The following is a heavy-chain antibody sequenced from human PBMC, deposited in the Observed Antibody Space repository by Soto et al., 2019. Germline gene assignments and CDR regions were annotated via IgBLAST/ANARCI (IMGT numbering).Heavy chain of an antibody. D-gene: IGHD2-15*01. V-gene: IGHV4-39*01. CDR3: ARRLNCSGGSCYSPALDY. CDR1: GGSISSSSYY. Sequence: QLQLQESGPGLVKPSETLSLTCTVSGGSISSSSYYWGWIRQPPGKGLEWIGRIYYSGSTYYNPSLKSRVTISVDTSKNQFSLKLSSVTAADTAVYYCARRLNCSGGSCYSPALDYWGQGTLVTVSS. CDR2: IYYSGST. J-gene: IGHJ4*02.